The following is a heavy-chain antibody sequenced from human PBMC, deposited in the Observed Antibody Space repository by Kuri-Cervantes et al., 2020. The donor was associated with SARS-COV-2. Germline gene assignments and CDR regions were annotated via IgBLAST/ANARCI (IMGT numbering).Heavy chain of an antibody. CDR1: GFTFSKYA. Sequence: GGSLILSCVASGFTFSKYAIHWVRQAPGKGLEWVAVIWYDGKNEYYAGSVKGRFTISRDNSRNTVLLQMNILRAEDTAIYYCARGAANYYMDVWGTGTTVTVSS. J-gene: IGHJ6*03. V-gene: IGHV3-33*08. CDR3: ARGAANYYMDV. CDR2: IWYDGKNE. D-gene: IGHD3-16*01.